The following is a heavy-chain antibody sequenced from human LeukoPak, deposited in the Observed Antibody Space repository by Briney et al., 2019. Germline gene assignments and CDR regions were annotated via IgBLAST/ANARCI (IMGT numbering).Heavy chain of an antibody. CDR1: GYTLTELS. CDR2: FDPEDGET. V-gene: IGHV1-24*01. Sequence: GASVKVSCKVSGYTLTELSMHWVRQAPGKGLEWMGGFDPEDGETIYAQKFQGRVTMTEDTSTDTAYMELSSLRSEDTAVYYCATVRMESYSSGWFGAFDIWGQGTMVTVSS. CDR3: ATVRMESYSSGWFGAFDI. D-gene: IGHD6-19*01. J-gene: IGHJ3*02.